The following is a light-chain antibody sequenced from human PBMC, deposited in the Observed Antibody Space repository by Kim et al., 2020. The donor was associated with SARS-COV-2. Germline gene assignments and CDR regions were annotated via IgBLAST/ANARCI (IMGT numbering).Light chain of an antibody. Sequence: SYELTQPPSVSVSPGQTASITCSGDKLGDKYVCWFQQKSGQSPILVIYQNDKRPSGIPERFSGSNSGNTATLTIRGTQTMDEADYYCQAWDSSTAKFGGGTKLTVL. J-gene: IGLJ2*01. V-gene: IGLV3-1*01. CDR3: QAWDSSTAK. CDR2: QND. CDR1: KLGDKY.